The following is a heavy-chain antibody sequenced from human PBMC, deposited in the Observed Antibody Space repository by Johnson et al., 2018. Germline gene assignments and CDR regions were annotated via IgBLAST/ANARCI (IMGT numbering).Heavy chain of an antibody. J-gene: IGHJ4*02. CDR1: GFTFSSYG. CDR3: AKAFGGSYKLCDY. D-gene: IGHD1-26*01. CDR2: ISYDGSNK. Sequence: QVQLVQSGGGVVQPGRSLRLSCAASGFTFSSYGMHWVRQAPGKGLEWVAVISYDGSNKYYADSVKGRFTISRDNSKNTLYLQMNSLRAEDTAVYYCAKAFGGSYKLCDYWGQGTLVTVSS. V-gene: IGHV3-30*18.